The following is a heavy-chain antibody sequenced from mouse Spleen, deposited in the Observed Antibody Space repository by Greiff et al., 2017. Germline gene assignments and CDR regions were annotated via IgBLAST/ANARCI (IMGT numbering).Heavy chain of an antibody. J-gene: IGHJ1*01. Sequence: EVQLQQSGPELVKPGASVKISCKASGYSFTDYNMNWVKQSNGKSLEWIGVINPNYGTTSYNQKFKGKATLTVDQSSSTAYMQLNSLTSEDSAVYYCAREGWGVVAPDWYFDVWGAGTTVTVSS. CDR2: INPNYGTT. CDR1: GYSFTDYN. V-gene: IGHV1-39*01. CDR3: AREGWGVVAPDWYFDV. D-gene: IGHD1-1*01.